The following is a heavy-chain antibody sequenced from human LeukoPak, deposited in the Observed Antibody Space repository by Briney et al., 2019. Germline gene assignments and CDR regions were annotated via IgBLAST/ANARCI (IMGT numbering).Heavy chain of an antibody. CDR3: VRHSSHEYSRPHFDS. CDR2: IYYTGNS. V-gene: IGHV4-59*08. Sequence: SEALSLTCNDSGGSIRGYYWSWIRQSPGKGLEWMGYIYYTGNSNNNPSLKNRVTMSVDTSRMQFSVRVISVSAADTAVYYCVRHSSHEYSRPHFDSWGQGTLVTVSS. D-gene: IGHD6-6*01. CDR1: GGSIRGYY. J-gene: IGHJ4*02.